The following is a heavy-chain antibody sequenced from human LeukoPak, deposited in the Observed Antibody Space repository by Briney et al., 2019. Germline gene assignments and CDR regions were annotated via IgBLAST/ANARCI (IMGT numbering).Heavy chain of an antibody. J-gene: IGHJ4*02. Sequence: GGSLRLSCAASGFTVSSNYMSWVRQAPGKGLEWVSYISSSSSTIYYADSVKGRFTISRDNAKNSLYLQMNSLRAEDTAVYYCATETGHTYDYWGQGTLVTVSS. CDR1: GFTVSSNY. CDR2: ISSSSSTI. V-gene: IGHV3-48*01. D-gene: IGHD1-14*01. CDR3: ATETGHTYDY.